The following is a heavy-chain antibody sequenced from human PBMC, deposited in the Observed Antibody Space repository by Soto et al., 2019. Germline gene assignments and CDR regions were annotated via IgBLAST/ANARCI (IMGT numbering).Heavy chain of an antibody. Sequence: PWGSLRPSCAASGFTFSNYGMQWVRQAPGKGPESLAVISSDGTTQHYADSVTGRSTISRDNSKNTMYLQLTRLRCEDTAMSYCAKYYDDSSAYVGYFDYWGQGTMVTVSS. CDR2: ISSDGTTQ. CDR3: AKYYDDSSAYVGYFDY. CDR1: GFTFSNYG. D-gene: IGHD3-22*01. V-gene: IGHV3-30*18. J-gene: IGHJ4*02.